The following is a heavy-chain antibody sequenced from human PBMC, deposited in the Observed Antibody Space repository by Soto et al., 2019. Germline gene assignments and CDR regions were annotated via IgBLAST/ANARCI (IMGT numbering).Heavy chain of an antibody. V-gene: IGHV1-18*01. CDR1: GYTFTSYG. D-gene: IGHD2-8*01. Sequence: QVQLVQSGAEVKKPGASVKVSCKASGYTFTSYGISWVRQAPGQGLEWMGWVSGDNGNTNSAQKVQGRVPMTTDTSTSTAYMELRSLRSDDTAVYYCARYCTNGVCYFRFDYWGQGTLVTVSS. J-gene: IGHJ4*02. CDR2: VSGDNGNT. CDR3: ARYCTNGVCYFRFDY.